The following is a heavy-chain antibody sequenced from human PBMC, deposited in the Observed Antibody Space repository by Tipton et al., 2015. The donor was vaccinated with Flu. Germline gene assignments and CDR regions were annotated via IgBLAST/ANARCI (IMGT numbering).Heavy chain of an antibody. J-gene: IGHJ5*02. CDR1: GFTFSIYA. V-gene: IGHV3-23*01. CDR3: AGVFSGSIS. CDR2: VGGSGVSA. Sequence: SLRLSCAASGFTFSIYAMSWVRQAPGKRLEWISSVGGSGVSAYYTDSVTGRFTISRDNSKNTLYLQMSSLRTEDTGIYYCAGVFSGSISWGQGTLVTVSS. D-gene: IGHD6-19*01.